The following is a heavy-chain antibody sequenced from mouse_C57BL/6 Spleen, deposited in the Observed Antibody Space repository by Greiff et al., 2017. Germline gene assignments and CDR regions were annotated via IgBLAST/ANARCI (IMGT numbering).Heavy chain of an antibody. J-gene: IGHJ3*01. Sequence: QVQLQQSGAELVKPGASVKISCKASGYTFTDYYINWVKQRPGQGLEGIGKIGPGSGSTYYNEKFKGKATLTADKSSSTAYMQLSSLTSEDSAVYFCARSRQLRLQFAYWGQGTLVTVSA. D-gene: IGHD3-2*02. CDR2: IGPGSGST. CDR1: GYTFTDYY. V-gene: IGHV1-77*01. CDR3: ARSRQLRLQFAY.